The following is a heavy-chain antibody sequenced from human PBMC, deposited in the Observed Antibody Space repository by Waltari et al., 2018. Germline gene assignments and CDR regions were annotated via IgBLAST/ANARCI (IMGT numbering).Heavy chain of an antibody. J-gene: IGHJ6*02. CDR1: GGSISSSSYY. V-gene: IGHV4-39*01. CDR2: IYYSGST. Sequence: QLQLQESGPGLVKPSETLSLTCTVSGGSISSSSYYWGWIRQPPGKGLEWIGSIYYSGSTYYNPSRKSRVTISVDTSKNQFSLKLSSVTAADTAVYYCASRGYSYGFYYYGMDVWGQGTTVTVSS. CDR3: ASRGYSYGFYYYGMDV. D-gene: IGHD5-18*01.